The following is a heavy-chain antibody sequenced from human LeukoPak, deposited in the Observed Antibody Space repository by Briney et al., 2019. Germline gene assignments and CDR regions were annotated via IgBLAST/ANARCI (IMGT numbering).Heavy chain of an antibody. CDR2: ISSDGSKE. Sequence: PGGSLRLSCGASGFSFSTFAMHWVRQTPDKGLEWVAVISSDGSKEIYADSVKGRFTISRDNSKNTLYLRMNNLTPEDTAVYYCAKGLHTSSWYGNWFDPWGQGTLVTVS. CDR1: GFSFSTFA. D-gene: IGHD2-15*01. J-gene: IGHJ5*02. V-gene: IGHV3-30*18. CDR3: AKGLHTSSWYGNWFDP.